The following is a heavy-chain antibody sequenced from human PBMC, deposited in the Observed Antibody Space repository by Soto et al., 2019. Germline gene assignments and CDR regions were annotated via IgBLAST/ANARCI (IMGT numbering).Heavy chain of an antibody. V-gene: IGHV3-7*01. CDR3: AGETPLDPGAFDI. D-gene: IGHD3-9*01. J-gene: IGHJ3*02. Sequence: EVQLVESGGGLVQPGGSLRLSCAASGFTFSSYGMSWVRQAPGKGLEWVANIKQDGSEKYYVDSVKGRFTISKDNAKNSLYLQMNSLRAEDTAVYYCAGETPLDPGAFDIWGQGTMVTVSS. CDR2: IKQDGSEK. CDR1: GFTFSSYG.